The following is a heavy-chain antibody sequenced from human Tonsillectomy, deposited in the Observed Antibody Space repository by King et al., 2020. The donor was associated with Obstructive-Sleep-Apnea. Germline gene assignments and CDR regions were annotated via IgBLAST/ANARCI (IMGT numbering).Heavy chain of an antibody. D-gene: IGHD6-19*01. CDR2: ISWNSGSI. V-gene: IGHV3-9*01. J-gene: IGHJ4*02. CDR1: GFRFDDYA. CDR3: AKDLSSGWYSPLDY. Sequence: VQLVESGGGLVQPGRSLRLSCAASGFRFDDYAMHWVRQAPGKGLEWVSGISWNSGSIGYADSVKGRFTISRDNAENSLYLQMNSLRPEDTALYYCAKDLSSGWYSPLDYWGQGTLVTVSS.